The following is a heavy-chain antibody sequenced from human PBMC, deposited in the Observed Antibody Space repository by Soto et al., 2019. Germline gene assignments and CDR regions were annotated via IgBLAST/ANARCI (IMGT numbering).Heavy chain of an antibody. CDR3: ARGINYYDSSGDSWFDP. CDR2: IYYSGST. J-gene: IGHJ5*02. V-gene: IGHV4-61*05. Sequence: PSETLSLTCTVSGGSISGSSYYWSWIRQPPGKGLEWIGYIYYSGSTNYNTSLKSRVTISVDTSKNQFSLKLSSVTAADTAVYYCARGINYYDSSGDSWFDPWGQGTLVTVSS. D-gene: IGHD3-22*01. CDR1: GGSISGSSYY.